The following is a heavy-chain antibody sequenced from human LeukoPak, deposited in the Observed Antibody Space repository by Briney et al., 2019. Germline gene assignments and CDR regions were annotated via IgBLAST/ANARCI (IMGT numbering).Heavy chain of an antibody. CDR2: IYTSGST. CDR1: GGSISSYY. Sequence: PSETLSLTCTVSGGSISSYYWSWIRQPAGKGLEWIGRIYTSGSTNYNPSLKSRVTISVDTSKNQFSLKLSSVTAADTAVYYCARGGYCSSTSCSDGYYYYYMDVWGKGTTVTVSS. J-gene: IGHJ6*03. CDR3: ARGGYCSSTSCSDGYYYYYMDV. V-gene: IGHV4-4*07. D-gene: IGHD2-2*01.